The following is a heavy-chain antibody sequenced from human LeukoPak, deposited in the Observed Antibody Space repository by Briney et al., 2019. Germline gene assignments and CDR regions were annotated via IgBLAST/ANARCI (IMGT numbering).Heavy chain of an antibody. V-gene: IGHV4-30-4*08. Sequence: SETLSLTCSVSGGSISSGDYYWSWIRQTPEKGLEWIGHIFNTGSPYYTPSLKSRVTISVDTSKNQFSLKLSSVTAADTAVYYCARDGGYWGQGTLVTVSS. CDR2: IFNTGSP. J-gene: IGHJ4*02. CDR3: ARDGGY. CDR1: GGSISSGDYY. D-gene: IGHD3-16*01.